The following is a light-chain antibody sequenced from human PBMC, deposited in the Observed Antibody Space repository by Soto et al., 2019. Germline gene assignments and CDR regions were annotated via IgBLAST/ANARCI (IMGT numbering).Light chain of an antibody. J-gene: IGKJ4*01. CDR1: QSISVY. V-gene: IGKV1-39*01. CDR3: QKSYSPPLT. CDR2: ATS. Sequence: DIQMTQSPSSLSASVGDRVTITCRASQSISVYLNWYQQKPGKAPKLLIYATSSLQSGVPSRFSGSGFGTDFTLTISSLQPEDFATYYCQKSYSPPLTFGGGNKVEIK.